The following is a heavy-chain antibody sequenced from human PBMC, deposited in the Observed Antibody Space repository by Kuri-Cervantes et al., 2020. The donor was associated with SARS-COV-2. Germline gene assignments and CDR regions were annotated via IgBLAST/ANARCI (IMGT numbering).Heavy chain of an antibody. CDR3: ARVHDYGDLRRWAADY. D-gene: IGHD4-17*01. Sequence: SVKVSCKASGGTFSSYAISWVRQAPGQGLEWMGGIIPIFGTANYAQKFQGRVTITADKSTSTAYMELSSLRSEDTAVYYCARVHDYGDLRRWAADYWGQGTLVTVSS. CDR1: GGTFSSYA. V-gene: IGHV1-69*06. J-gene: IGHJ4*02. CDR2: IIPIFGTA.